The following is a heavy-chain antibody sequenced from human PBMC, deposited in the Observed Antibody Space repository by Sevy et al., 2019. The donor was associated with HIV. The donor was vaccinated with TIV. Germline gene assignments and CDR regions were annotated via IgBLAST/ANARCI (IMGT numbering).Heavy chain of an antibody. CDR2: IKQDGSVK. CDR3: VRAIAADGSF. V-gene: IGHV3-7*01. CDR1: GFSLNSYW. Sequence: GGSLRLSCAASGFSLNSYWMSWVRQAPGKGLEWVANIKQDGSVKYYVDSVKGRFTMSRDNARNLLYLQMNSLRAEDTDLYYCVRAIAADGSFWGQGTLVTVSS. J-gene: IGHJ4*02. D-gene: IGHD6-13*01.